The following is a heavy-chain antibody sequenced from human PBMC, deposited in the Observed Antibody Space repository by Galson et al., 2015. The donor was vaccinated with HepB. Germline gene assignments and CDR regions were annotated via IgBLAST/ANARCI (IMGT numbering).Heavy chain of an antibody. CDR2: INPDTGVT. D-gene: IGHD3-9*01. V-gene: IGHV1-2*02. Sequence: SVKVSCKASGYTFTGYFLHWVRQAPGQGPEWMGWINPDTGVTKYAQQFQGRVTMAGDTSITTAYMELSRLRSDDTAVYFCARARGYYDGLTGFNWFDPWGQGTLVSVSS. CDR3: ARARGYYDGLTGFNWFDP. CDR1: GYTFTGYF. J-gene: IGHJ5*02.